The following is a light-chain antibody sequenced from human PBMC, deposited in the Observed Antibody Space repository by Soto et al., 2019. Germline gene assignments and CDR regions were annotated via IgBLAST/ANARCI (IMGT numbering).Light chain of an antibody. CDR3: SSYASTNNFVV. V-gene: IGLV2-8*01. CDR2: EVS. J-gene: IGLJ2*01. Sequence: QSALTQPPSASGSPGQSVTISCTGTSSDVGGYNSVSWYQQHPGKAPKLMIYEVSKRPSGVPDRFSGSKSGNRASLTVSGLQAEDEADYYCSSYASTNNFVVFGGGTQLTVL. CDR1: SSDVGGYNS.